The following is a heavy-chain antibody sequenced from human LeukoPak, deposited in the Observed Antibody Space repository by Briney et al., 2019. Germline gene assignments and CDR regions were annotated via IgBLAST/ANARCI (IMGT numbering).Heavy chain of an antibody. J-gene: IGHJ4*02. V-gene: IGHV1-2*02. CDR1: GYTFTGSY. D-gene: IGHD3-22*01. CDR3: AREMYDASVRNFDY. Sequence: ASVKVSCKASGYTFTGSYIHWVRQAPGQGLEWMGWINPNNGGTNYAQNFQGRVTMTRDTSIITAYMELSRLRSDDTAVYYCAREMYDASVRNFDYSGQGTLVTVSS. CDR2: INPNNGGT.